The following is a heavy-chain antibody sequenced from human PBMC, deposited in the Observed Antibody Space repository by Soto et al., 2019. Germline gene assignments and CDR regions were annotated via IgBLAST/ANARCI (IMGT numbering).Heavy chain of an antibody. D-gene: IGHD3-10*01. Sequence: GGSLRLSCAASGFTFSSYGMHWVRQAPGKGLEWVAVISYDGSNKYYADSVKGRFTISRDNSKNTLYLQMNSLRAEDTAVYYCAKDRAMVRGQYYFDYWGQGTLVTVSS. J-gene: IGHJ4*02. V-gene: IGHV3-30*18. CDR1: GFTFSSYG. CDR2: ISYDGSNK. CDR3: AKDRAMVRGQYYFDY.